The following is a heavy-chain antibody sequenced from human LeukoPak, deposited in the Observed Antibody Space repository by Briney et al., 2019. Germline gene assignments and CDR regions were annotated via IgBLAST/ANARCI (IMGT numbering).Heavy chain of an antibody. CDR2: ISWNSGSI. J-gene: IGHJ5*02. CDR3: AKDFSKWNSYNWFDP. CDR1: GFTFDDYA. V-gene: IGHV3-9*01. Sequence: PGGSLRLPCAASGFTFDDYAMHWVRQAPGKGLEWVSGISWNSGSIGYADSVKGRFTISRDNAKNSLYLQINSLRAEDTALYYCAKDFSKWNSYNWFDPWGQGTLVTVSS. D-gene: IGHD1-1*01.